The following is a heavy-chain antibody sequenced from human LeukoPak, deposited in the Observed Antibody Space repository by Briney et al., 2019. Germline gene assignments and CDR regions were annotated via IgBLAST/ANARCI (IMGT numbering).Heavy chain of an antibody. Sequence: GGSLRLSCAASGFTFSNYWMSWVRQAPGKGLEWVANIKEDGSEKYHVDSVKGRFTISRDNGKNSLHLQMNSLRAEDTAVYYCTRDPLRRFDYWGQGTLVTVSS. D-gene: IGHD3-9*01. CDR3: TRDPLRRFDY. J-gene: IGHJ4*02. V-gene: IGHV3-7*03. CDR1: GFTFSNYW. CDR2: IKEDGSEK.